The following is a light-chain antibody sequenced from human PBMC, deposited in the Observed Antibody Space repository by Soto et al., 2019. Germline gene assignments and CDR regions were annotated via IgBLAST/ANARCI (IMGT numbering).Light chain of an antibody. J-gene: IGLJ1*01. CDR2: EVS. CDR1: SSDVGEYKY. V-gene: IGLV2-8*01. CDR3: SSYAGNNIYV. Sequence: QSVLTQPPSASGAPGQRVTISCTGSSSDVGEYKYVSWYQQHPGKAPKLVIYEVSKRPPGVPNRFSGSKSGNTASLTVSGLQSEDEAEYYCSSYAGNNIYVIGTGTKVTVL.